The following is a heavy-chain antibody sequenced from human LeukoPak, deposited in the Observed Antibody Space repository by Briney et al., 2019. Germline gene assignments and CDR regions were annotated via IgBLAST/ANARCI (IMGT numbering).Heavy chain of an antibody. CDR3: ATGASGYIDY. J-gene: IGHJ4*02. V-gene: IGHV1-24*01. CDR1: GYTLTELS. CDR2: FDPGDGET. D-gene: IGHD1-26*01. Sequence: ALVKVSCKVSGYTLTELSMHWVRQAPGKGLEWMGGFDPGDGETIYAQKFQGRVTMTEDTSTDTAYMELSSLRSEDTAVYYCATGASGYIDYWGQGTLVTVSS.